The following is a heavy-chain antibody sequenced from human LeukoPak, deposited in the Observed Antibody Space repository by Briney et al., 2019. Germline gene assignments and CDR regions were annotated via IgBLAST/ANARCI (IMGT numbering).Heavy chain of an antibody. D-gene: IGHD2-2*01. CDR3: AREIVVVPAAIGGHNWFDP. V-gene: IGHV4-61*02. Sequence: PSETLSLTCTVSGGSISSGSYYWSWIRQPAGTGLEWLGRIYTSGSTNYNPSLKSRVTMSVDTSKNQFSLKLSSVTAADTAVYYCAREIVVVPAAIGGHNWFDPWGQGTLVTVSS. CDR1: GGSISSGSYY. CDR2: IYTSGST. J-gene: IGHJ5*02.